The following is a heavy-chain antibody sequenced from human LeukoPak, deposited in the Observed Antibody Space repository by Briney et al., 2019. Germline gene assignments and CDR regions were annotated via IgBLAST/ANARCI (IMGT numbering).Heavy chain of an antibody. CDR2: IKQDGSEK. Sequence: GGSLRLSCAASGFTFSSYWMSWVRQAPGEGLEWVANIKQDGSEKYYVDSVKGRFTISRDNAKNSLYLQMNSLRAEDTALYYCAKDLGNYYDTNAADYWGQGTLVTVSS. CDR3: AKDLGNYYDTNAADY. V-gene: IGHV3-7*03. J-gene: IGHJ4*02. CDR1: GFTFSSYW. D-gene: IGHD3-22*01.